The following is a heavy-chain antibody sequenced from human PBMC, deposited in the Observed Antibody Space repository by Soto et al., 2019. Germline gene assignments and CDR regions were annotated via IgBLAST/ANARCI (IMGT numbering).Heavy chain of an antibody. CDR2: IAHSGIT. CDR1: GDSISRSHW. V-gene: IGHV4-4*02. Sequence: QVQLQESGPGLVRPSGALSVTCAVSGDSISRSHWWSWVRQSPGKGLEWIGEIAHSGITNYNPSLKSRATISGDKSTNQLSLKLTSVTAADTAVYYCATVRYDRRGFDHWGQGTLVSVSS. D-gene: IGHD3-22*01. J-gene: IGHJ4*02. CDR3: ATVRYDRRGFDH.